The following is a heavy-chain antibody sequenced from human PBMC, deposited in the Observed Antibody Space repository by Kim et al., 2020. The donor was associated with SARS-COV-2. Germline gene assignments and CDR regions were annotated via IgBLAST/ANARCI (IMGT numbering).Heavy chain of an antibody. CDR3: AREGVVTAQLYYYYGMDV. V-gene: IGHV3-48*03. D-gene: IGHD2-21*02. Sequence: KGRFTISRDNAKNSLYLQMNSLRAEDTAVYYGAREGVVTAQLYYYYGMDVWGQGTTVTVSS. J-gene: IGHJ6*02.